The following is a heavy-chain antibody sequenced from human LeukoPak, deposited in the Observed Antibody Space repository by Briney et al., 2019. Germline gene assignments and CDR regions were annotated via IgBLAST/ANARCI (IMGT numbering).Heavy chain of an antibody. CDR2: IYHSGST. CDR1: GGSISSGGYS. J-gene: IGHJ6*02. V-gene: IGHV4-30-2*01. CDR3: ARNELISSNYYYYGMDV. Sequence: SETLSLTCAVSGGSISSGGYSWSWIRQPPGKGLEWIGYIYHSGSTYYNPSLKSRVTISVDRSKNQFSLKLSSVTAADPAVYYCARNELISSNYYYYGMDVWGQGTTVTVS.